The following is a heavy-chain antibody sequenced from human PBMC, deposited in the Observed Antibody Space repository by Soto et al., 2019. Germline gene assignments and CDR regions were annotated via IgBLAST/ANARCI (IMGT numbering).Heavy chain of an antibody. CDR2: IDPSDSRT. V-gene: IGHV5-10-1*01. J-gene: IGHJ4*02. CDR1: GYSFTSFW. CDR3: ARRRPGYADYIFHY. D-gene: IGHD4-17*01. Sequence: GESLKFSCKGSGYSFTSFWISWVRQMPGKGLEWLGRIDPSDSRTNYNPSFQGHVTISADRSTSTAFLQWSSLEASDTAMYYCARRRPGYADYIFHYWGQGTLVTVSS.